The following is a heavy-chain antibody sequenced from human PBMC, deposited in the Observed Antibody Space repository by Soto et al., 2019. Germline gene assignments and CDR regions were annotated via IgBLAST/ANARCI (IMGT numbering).Heavy chain of an antibody. J-gene: IGHJ4*02. CDR1: GYTFTSYY. Sequence: ASVKVSCKASGYTFTSYYMHWVRQAPGQGLEWLGIINPSDGSTKYAQKFQGRVSMTRDTSTSTVYVELSSLRSEDTAIYYCARDQGRYYASSRYIPLWLLGYFDSWGQGTLVTVSS. V-gene: IGHV1-46*01. CDR3: ARDQGRYYASSRYIPLWLLGYFDS. D-gene: IGHD3-22*01. CDR2: INPSDGST.